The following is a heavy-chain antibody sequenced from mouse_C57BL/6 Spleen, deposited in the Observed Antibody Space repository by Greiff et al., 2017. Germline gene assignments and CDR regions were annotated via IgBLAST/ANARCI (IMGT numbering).Heavy chain of an antibody. CDR1: GFTFSDAW. Sequence: EVKVEESGGGLVQPGGSMKLSCAASGFTFSDAWMDWVRQSPEKGLEWVAEIRNKANNHATYYAESVKGRFTISRDDSKSSVYLQMNSLRAEDTGIYYCTRGGYYGSSYDYAMDYWGQGTSVTVSS. CDR3: TRGGYYGSSYDYAMDY. CDR2: IRNKANNHAT. V-gene: IGHV6-6*01. J-gene: IGHJ4*01. D-gene: IGHD1-1*01.